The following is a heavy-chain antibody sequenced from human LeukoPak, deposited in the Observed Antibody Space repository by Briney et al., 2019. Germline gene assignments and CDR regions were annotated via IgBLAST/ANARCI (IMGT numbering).Heavy chain of an antibody. CDR3: ARDRCSSTSCYANWFDH. CDR2: ISTSGAT. J-gene: IGHJ5*02. V-gene: IGHV4-61*02. D-gene: IGHD2-2*01. Sequence: SQTLSLTCTVSGGSISSGSYYWSWIRQPAGEGLEWIGRISTSGATNYNPSLKSRVTISVDTSKNQVSLKLTSVTAADTAVYYCARDRCSSTSCYANWFDHWGQGTLVTVSS. CDR1: GGSISSGSYY.